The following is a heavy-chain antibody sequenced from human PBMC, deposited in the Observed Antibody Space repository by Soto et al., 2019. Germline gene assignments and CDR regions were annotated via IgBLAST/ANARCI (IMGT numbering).Heavy chain of an antibody. J-gene: IGHJ4*02. CDR1: GFTFSGSA. CDR3: TSPFVGGSWPFDY. D-gene: IGHD1-26*01. CDR2: IRTKVNNFAT. Sequence: GGSLRLSCAASGFTFSGSAIHWVRLPSGKGLEWVGRIRTKVNNFATAYGASVKGRFSISRDDSKDTAYLQMNSLKIEDTAVYYCTSPFVGGSWPFDYWGQGALVTVSS. V-gene: IGHV3-73*01.